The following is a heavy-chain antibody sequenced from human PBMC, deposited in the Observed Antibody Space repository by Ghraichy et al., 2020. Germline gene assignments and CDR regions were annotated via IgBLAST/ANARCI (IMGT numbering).Heavy chain of an antibody. Sequence: GGSLRLSCAASGFTFSSYAMSWVRQAPGKGLEWVSAISGSGGSTYYADSVKGRFTISRDNSKNTLYLQMNSLRAEDTAVYYCVLYGSGSYYNFDYWGQGTLVTVSS. CDR2: ISGSGGST. CDR1: GFTFSSYA. D-gene: IGHD3-10*01. V-gene: IGHV3-23*01. J-gene: IGHJ4*02. CDR3: VLYGSGSYYNFDY.